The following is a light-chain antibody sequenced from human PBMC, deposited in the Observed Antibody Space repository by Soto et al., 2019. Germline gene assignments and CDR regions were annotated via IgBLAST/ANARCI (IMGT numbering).Light chain of an antibody. CDR1: ISNIGSNP. V-gene: IGLV1-47*01. Sequence: QSVLTQPPSASGTPGQRVTISCSGGISNIGSNPVYWHQHLPGTAPKLLVYRNNQRPSGVPDRFSDSKSGTSAFLAISGLRSEDQDDYYCAASDDRLSPYVFGIGTK. J-gene: IGLJ1*01. CDR2: RNN. CDR3: AASDDRLSPYV.